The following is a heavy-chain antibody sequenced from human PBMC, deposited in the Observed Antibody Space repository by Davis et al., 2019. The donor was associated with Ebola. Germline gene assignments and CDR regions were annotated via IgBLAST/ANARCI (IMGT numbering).Heavy chain of an antibody. D-gene: IGHD1-1*01. CDR2: IWYDGSNK. CDR1: GFTFSRHG. J-gene: IGHJ6*02. V-gene: IGHV3-33*01. CDR3: ARRLGTTGVYYYYAMDV. Sequence: GESLKISCAASGFTFSRHGMHWVRQAPGKGLEWVAVIWYDGSNKNYGDSVKGRFTISRDNAKNSLYLQMNSLRAEDTAVYYCARRLGTTGVYYYYAMDVWGQGTTVTVSS.